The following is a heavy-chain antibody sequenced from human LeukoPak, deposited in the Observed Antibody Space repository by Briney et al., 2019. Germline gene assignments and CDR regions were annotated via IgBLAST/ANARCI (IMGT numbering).Heavy chain of an antibody. CDR1: GFTVSSNY. V-gene: IGHV3-53*01. D-gene: IGHD3-9*01. CDR3: AGAIAHCDILSGYNH. J-gene: IGHJ5*02. Sequence: GGSLRLSCAASGFTVSSNYMSWVRQAPGKGLEWVSVIYSGGSTYYADSVKGRFTISRDNSKNTLYLQMNSRRAEDTAVYYCAGAIAHCDILSGYNHWGQGTLVTVSS. CDR2: IYSGGST.